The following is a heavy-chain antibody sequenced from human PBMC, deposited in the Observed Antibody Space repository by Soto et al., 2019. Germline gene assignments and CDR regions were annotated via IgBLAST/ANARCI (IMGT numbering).Heavy chain of an antibody. CDR1: GYTVTSYA. J-gene: IGHJ6*02. CDR2: INAGNGNT. D-gene: IGHD1-7*01. CDR3: ARDRTSFGLHV. V-gene: IGHV1-3*01. Sequence: ASGRIACKASGYTVTSYAMDGVRQAPGQRLEWMGWINAGNGNTKYSQKFQGRVTITRDTSASTAYMELTSVTAADTALYYCARDRTSFGLHVWGQGTKVTVSS.